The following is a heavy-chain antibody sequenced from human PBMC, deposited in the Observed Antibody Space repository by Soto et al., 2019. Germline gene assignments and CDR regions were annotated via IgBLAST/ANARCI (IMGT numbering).Heavy chain of an antibody. Sequence: GGSLRLSCAASGFTFSSYSMNWVRQAPGKGLEWVSSISSSSSYIYYADSVKGRFTISRDNAKNSLYLKMNSLRAEDTAVYYCASTRGYSGYDLAYEDYFDYWGQGTLVTVSS. CDR3: ASTRGYSGYDLAYEDYFDY. J-gene: IGHJ4*02. V-gene: IGHV3-21*01. CDR2: ISSSSSYI. CDR1: GFTFSSYS. D-gene: IGHD5-12*01.